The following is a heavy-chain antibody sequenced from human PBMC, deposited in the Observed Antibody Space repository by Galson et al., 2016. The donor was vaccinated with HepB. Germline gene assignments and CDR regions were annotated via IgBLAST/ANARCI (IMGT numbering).Heavy chain of an antibody. D-gene: IGHD3-9*01. CDR1: GFTFEDYT. CDR3: AKDLSSGVLTGYFES. J-gene: IGHJ4*02. V-gene: IGHV3-43*01. Sequence: SLRLSCAASGFTFEDYTIHWVRQVPGKGLEWLSLISWDGAITFYADSVRGRFTVSGDNSRSSQFLQMSGLRVDDSAFYYCAKDLSSGVLTGYFESWGQGTLLTVSS. CDR2: ISWDGAIT.